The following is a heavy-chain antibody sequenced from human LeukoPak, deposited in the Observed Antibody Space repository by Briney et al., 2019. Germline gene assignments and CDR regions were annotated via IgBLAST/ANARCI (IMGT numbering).Heavy chain of an antibody. CDR3: VHKLLDREIEY. CDR2: IFWDDDK. V-gene: IGHV2-5*05. J-gene: IGHJ4*02. Sequence: SGPTLVNPTQTLTLACTFSWFSLSTTGVGVGWIRQPPGKTLEWLAFIFWDDDKRYDPSLKSRLTITKDTSKNQVVLTMTNMDPVDAATYYCVHKLLDREIEYWGQGTLVTVSS. D-gene: IGHD1-1*01. CDR1: WFSLSTTGVG.